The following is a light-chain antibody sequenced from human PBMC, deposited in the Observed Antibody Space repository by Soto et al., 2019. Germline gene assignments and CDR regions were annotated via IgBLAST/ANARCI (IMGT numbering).Light chain of an antibody. CDR3: SSYTTSNTRQIV. J-gene: IGLJ1*01. V-gene: IGLV2-14*01. Sequence: QSGLTQPASVSGSPGPSITISCTGTRSDVVGYNYVSWYQQHPGKAPKFMIYDVSNRPSGVSNRFSGSKSGNTASLTISGLQAEDEADYYCSSYTTSNTRQIVFGTGTKVTVL. CDR1: RSDVVGYNY. CDR2: DVS.